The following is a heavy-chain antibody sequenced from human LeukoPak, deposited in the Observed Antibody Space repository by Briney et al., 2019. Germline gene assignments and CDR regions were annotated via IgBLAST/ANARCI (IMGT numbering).Heavy chain of an antibody. CDR1: GFTFSSYG. CDR3: ARDFMYSSSCTGC. Sequence: GGSLRLSCAASGFTFSSYGMQWVRQVPGKGLGRVAFIRYDGSNKYYAESVKGRFTISRDNAKNTLYLQMNSLRDEDTAMYYCARDFMYSSSCTGCWGQGTLVTVSS. D-gene: IGHD6-13*01. J-gene: IGHJ4*02. V-gene: IGHV3-30*02. CDR2: IRYDGSNK.